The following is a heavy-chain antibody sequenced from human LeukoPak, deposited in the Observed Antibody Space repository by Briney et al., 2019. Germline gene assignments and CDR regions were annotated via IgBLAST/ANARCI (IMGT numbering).Heavy chain of an antibody. CDR1: GFTFISYA. CDR2: ISAGGGTI. D-gene: IGHD1-20*01. Sequence: GGSLRLSCAASGFTFISYAMTWVRQAPGKGLEWVSAISAGGGTILYADSVKGRFTISRDNSKDTLYLQMNSLRAEDTAVYYCANLGNWNDVRDYWGQGTLVTVSS. V-gene: IGHV3-23*01. CDR3: ANLGNWNDVRDY. J-gene: IGHJ4*02.